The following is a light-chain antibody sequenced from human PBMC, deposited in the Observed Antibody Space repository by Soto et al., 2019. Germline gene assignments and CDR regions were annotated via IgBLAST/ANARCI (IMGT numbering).Light chain of an antibody. CDR1: ESVGVD. Sequence: EIVVTQSPATLSVSAGESATLSCRASESVGVDLAWYQQKPGQAPRLLIYGASTRATGLPTRFSGSGSGTDFTLTINSLQSEDSAVYYCQQYNDWPPVTSGGGTKVDIK. V-gene: IGKV3-15*01. CDR3: QQYNDWPPVT. J-gene: IGKJ4*01. CDR2: GAS.